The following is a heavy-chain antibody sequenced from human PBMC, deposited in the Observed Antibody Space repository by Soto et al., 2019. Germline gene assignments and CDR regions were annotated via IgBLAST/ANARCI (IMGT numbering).Heavy chain of an antibody. J-gene: IGHJ6*02. CDR2: ISTGGTYL. D-gene: IGHD3-16*01. V-gene: IGHV3-21*02. Sequence: EVQLVESGGGLVKAGGSLRLSCAASGFTFRTHTLLWVRQAPGKGLEWVSSISTGGTYLEYAHSVKGRFTISRDDAKESGLLQMNSLKTDDTAVYYGVKGGEDITSPYGMDVWGQGTTVTVSS. CDR3: VKGGEDITSPYGMDV. CDR1: GFTFRTHT.